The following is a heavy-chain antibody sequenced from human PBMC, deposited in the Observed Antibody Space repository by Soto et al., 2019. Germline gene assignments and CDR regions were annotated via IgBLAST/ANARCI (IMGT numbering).Heavy chain of an antibody. Sequence: SETLSLTCTVSGGSISSYYWSWIRQPPGKGLEWIGYIYYSGSTNYNPSLKSRVTISVDTSKNQFSLKLSSVTAADTAVYYCARGVIGYGSGSYYGPLFDYWGQGTLVTVSS. CDR1: GGSISSYY. CDR2: IYYSGST. V-gene: IGHV4-59*01. J-gene: IGHJ4*02. CDR3: ARGVIGYGSGSYYGPLFDY. D-gene: IGHD3-10*01.